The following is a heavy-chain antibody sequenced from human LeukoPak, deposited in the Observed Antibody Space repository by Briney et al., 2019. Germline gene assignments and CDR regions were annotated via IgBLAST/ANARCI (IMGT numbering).Heavy chain of an antibody. CDR1: GFTFSNYG. Sequence: GGSLRLSCAGSGFTFSNYGINWVRQAPGKGLEWVSSISSSSSYIYYADSVKGRFTISRGNAKNSLYLQMNSLRAEDTAVYYCARDYDFWSGYYFYWGQGTLVTVSS. CDR2: ISSSSSYI. CDR3: ARDYDFWSGYYFY. J-gene: IGHJ4*02. V-gene: IGHV3-21*01. D-gene: IGHD3-3*01.